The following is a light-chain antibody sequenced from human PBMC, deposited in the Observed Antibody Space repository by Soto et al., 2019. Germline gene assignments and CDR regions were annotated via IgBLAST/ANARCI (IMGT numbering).Light chain of an antibody. CDR1: SSDVGGYNY. CDR2: DVN. Sequence: QSAPTQPASVSGSPGQSITISCTGTSSDVGGYNYVSWYQQQPGKAPKLMIYDVNNRPSGVSNRFSGSKSGNTASLTISGLQAEDEADYYCSSYTSSSTLVVFGGGTKLTVL. CDR3: SSYTSSSTLVV. V-gene: IGLV2-14*01. J-gene: IGLJ2*01.